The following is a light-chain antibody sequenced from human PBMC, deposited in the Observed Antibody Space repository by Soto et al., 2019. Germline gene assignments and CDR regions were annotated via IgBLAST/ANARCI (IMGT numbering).Light chain of an antibody. V-gene: IGLV4-60*02. CDR2: LDRSGSY. CDR1: SGHSTYI. CDR3: ETWYSNTHKV. J-gene: IGLJ3*02. Sequence: QSVLTQSSSASASLGSSVKLTCILSSGHSTYIIAWHQQQPGKAPRFLMTLDRSGSYNRGSGVPDRFSGSSSAADRYLTISLLQFEDEGDYYCETWYSNTHKVFGGGTKVTVL.